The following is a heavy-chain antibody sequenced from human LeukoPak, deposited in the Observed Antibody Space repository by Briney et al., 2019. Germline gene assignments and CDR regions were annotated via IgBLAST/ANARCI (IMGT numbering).Heavy chain of an antibody. Sequence: GGSLRLSCAASGFTVSSNYVSWVRQAPGKGLEWVSVIHSDGKTYYADSVKGRFAISRDSSQNTLYLQMNSLRAEDTAVYYCARHGVLRYIDDWGQGTLVTVSS. CDR3: ARHGVLRYIDD. V-gene: IGHV3-53*01. CDR2: IHSDGKT. D-gene: IGHD3-9*01. CDR1: GFTVSSNY. J-gene: IGHJ4*02.